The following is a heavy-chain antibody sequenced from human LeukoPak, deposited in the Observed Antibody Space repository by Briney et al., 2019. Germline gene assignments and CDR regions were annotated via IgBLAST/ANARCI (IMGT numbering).Heavy chain of an antibody. CDR1: GGSISSGGYY. CDR3: AREDSNYGPDY. V-gene: IGHV4-30-2*01. CDR2: IYHSGST. Sequence: PSQTLSLTCTVSGGSISSGGYYWSWIRQPPGKGLEWIGYIYHSGSTYYNPSLKSRVTISVDRSKNQFSLKLSSVTAADTAVYYCAREDSNYGPDYWGQGTLVTVSS. D-gene: IGHD4-11*01. J-gene: IGHJ4*02.